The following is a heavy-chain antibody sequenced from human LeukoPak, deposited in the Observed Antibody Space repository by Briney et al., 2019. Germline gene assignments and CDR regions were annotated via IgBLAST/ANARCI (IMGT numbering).Heavy chain of an antibody. Sequence: GGSLRLSCAASGFTFDDYAMHWVRQAPGKGLEWVSGISWNSGSIGYANSVRGRFTISRDNAKNSLYLQMNSLRAEDMALYYCAKEVYYYDSSGYRSFDYWGQGTLVTVSS. V-gene: IGHV3-9*03. CDR2: ISWNSGSI. D-gene: IGHD3-22*01. J-gene: IGHJ4*02. CDR3: AKEVYYYDSSGYRSFDY. CDR1: GFTFDDYA.